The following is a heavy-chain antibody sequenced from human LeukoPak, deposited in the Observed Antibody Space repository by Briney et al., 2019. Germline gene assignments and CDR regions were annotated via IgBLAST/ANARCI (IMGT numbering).Heavy chain of an antibody. CDR2: INHSGST. V-gene: IGHV4-34*01. CDR3: ARGGWFDP. Sequence: PSETLSLTCAIYGGSFSGYYWSWIRQPPGKGLEWIGEINHSGSTNYNPSLKSRVTISVDTSKNQFSLKLSSVTAADTAVYYCARGGWFDPWGQGTLVTVSS. CDR1: GGSFSGYY. J-gene: IGHJ5*02.